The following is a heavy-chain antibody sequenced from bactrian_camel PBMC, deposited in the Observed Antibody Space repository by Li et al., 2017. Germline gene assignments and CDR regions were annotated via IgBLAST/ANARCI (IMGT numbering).Heavy chain of an antibody. CDR1: GYTGSTYC. V-gene: IGHV3S53*01. CDR2: IDDDGTT. J-gene: IGHJ6*01. Sequence: QVQLVESGGGSVQAGGSLRLSCAASGYTGSTYCMGWFRQAPGQKREEVASIDDDGTTYYADSVKGRFTISQQHAKNTVYLQMRNLIPEDTAMYYCAADRLGRGGSCVVAHKSGDFRYWGQGTQVTVS. CDR3: AADRLGRGGSCVVAHKSGDFRY. D-gene: IGHD6*01.